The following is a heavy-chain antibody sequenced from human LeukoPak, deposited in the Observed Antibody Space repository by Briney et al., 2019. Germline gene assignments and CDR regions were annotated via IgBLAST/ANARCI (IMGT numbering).Heavy chain of an antibody. CDR1: GGTFSSYA. Sequence: SVKVSCKASGGTFSSYAISWVRQAPGQGVEWMGRIIPIFGTANYAQKFQGRGTINTDEYRSKEYMELRSLRSEDTAVYYCARGDIVVVPAATVPRGSMYYFDYWGQGTLVTVSS. CDR3: ARGDIVVVPAATVPRGSMYYFDY. V-gene: IGHV1-69*05. D-gene: IGHD2-2*01. J-gene: IGHJ4*02. CDR2: IIPIFGTA.